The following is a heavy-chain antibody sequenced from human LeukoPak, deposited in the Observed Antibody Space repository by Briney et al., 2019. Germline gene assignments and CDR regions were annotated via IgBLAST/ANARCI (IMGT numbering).Heavy chain of an antibody. CDR1: GGSINPYY. Sequence: SETLSLTCTVSGGSINPYYWSWIRQPAGKGLEWIGRIFSAGSTNYNPSLKSRVTMSVDTYTSQFSLRLNSVTTAQSAVYYCAREYYHSSGYYGSHDYWGQGTLVTVSS. D-gene: IGHD3-22*01. CDR2: IFSAGST. V-gene: IGHV4-4*07. CDR3: AREYYHSSGYYGSHDY. J-gene: IGHJ4*02.